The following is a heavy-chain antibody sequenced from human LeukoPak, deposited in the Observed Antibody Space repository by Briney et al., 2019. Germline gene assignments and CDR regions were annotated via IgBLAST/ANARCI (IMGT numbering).Heavy chain of an antibody. D-gene: IGHD3-22*01. CDR1: GYTSTSYD. Sequence: GASVKVSCKASGYTSTSYDINWVRQATGQGLEWMGWMNPNSGNTGYAQKFQGRVTITRNTSISTAYMELSSLRSEDTAVYYCVVGAYYDSSGHDYWGQGTLVTVSS. J-gene: IGHJ4*02. CDR2: MNPNSGNT. CDR3: VVGAYYDSSGHDY. V-gene: IGHV1-8*03.